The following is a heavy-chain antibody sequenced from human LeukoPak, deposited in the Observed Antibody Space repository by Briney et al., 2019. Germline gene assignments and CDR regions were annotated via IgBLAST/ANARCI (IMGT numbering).Heavy chain of an antibody. CDR3: ARGLYCSGGSCYTWAFDY. CDR2: ISYDGSNK. CDR1: GFTFSSYA. V-gene: IGHV3-30-3*01. D-gene: IGHD2-15*01. J-gene: IGHJ4*02. Sequence: GGSLRLSCAASGFTFSSYAMHWVRQAPGKGLEWVAVISYDGSNKYYADSVKGRFTISRDNSKNTLYLQMNSLRAVDTAVYYCARGLYCSGGSCYTWAFDYWGQGTLVTVSS.